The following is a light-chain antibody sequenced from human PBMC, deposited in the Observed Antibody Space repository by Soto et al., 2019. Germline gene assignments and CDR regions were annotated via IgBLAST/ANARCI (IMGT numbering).Light chain of an antibody. CDR1: SSNIGAGYD. CDR3: QSYDSSLSGWV. V-gene: IGLV1-40*01. CDR2: GNS. Sequence: QSVLTQPPSVSGAPGQRVTISCTGSSSNIGAGYDVHWYHQLPGTAPKLLIYGNSNRPSGVPDRFSGSKSGTSASLAITGLRAEDEADYYCQSYDSSLSGWVFGGGTQLTVL. J-gene: IGLJ3*02.